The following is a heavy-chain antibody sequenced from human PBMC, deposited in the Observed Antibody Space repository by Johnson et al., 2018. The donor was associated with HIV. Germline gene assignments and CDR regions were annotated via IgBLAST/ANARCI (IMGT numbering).Heavy chain of an antibody. J-gene: IGHJ3*02. D-gene: IGHD6-13*01. V-gene: IGHV3-9*01. CDR2: ISWNSGSI. CDR1: GFTFDDYA. CDR3: AKDMSRIAAGSDAFDI. Sequence: VQLVESGGGLVQPGRSLRLSCAASGFTFDDYAMHWVRQAPGKGLEWVSGISWNSGSIGYADSVKGRFTNSRDNAKNSLYLQMNSLRAEDTALYYCAKDMSRIAAGSDAFDIWGQGTMVTVSS.